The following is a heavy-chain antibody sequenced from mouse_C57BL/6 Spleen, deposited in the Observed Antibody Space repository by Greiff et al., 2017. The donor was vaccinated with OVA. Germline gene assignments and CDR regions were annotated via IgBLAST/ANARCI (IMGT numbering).Heavy chain of an antibody. D-gene: IGHD2-4*01. CDR1: GFTFSDYY. J-gene: IGHJ2*01. CDR2: INYDGSST. V-gene: IGHV5-16*01. CDR3: ARENYDYDLDY. Sequence: EVKLMESEGGLVQPGSSMKLSCTASGFTFSDYYMAWVRQVPEKGLEWVANINYDGSSTYYLDSLKSRFIISRDNAKNILYLQMSSLKSEDTATYYCARENYDYDLDYWGQGTTRTVSS.